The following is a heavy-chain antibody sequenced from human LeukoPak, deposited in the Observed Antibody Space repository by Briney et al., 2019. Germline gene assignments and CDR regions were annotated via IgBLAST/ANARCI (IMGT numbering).Heavy chain of an antibody. CDR3: ARAELWGSWDY. Sequence: ASVKVSCKASGGTFSSYAISWVRQAPGQGLEWMGWINPNSGGTNYAQKFQGRVTMTRDTSISTAYMELSRLRSDDTAVYYCARAELWGSWDYWGQGTLVTVSS. D-gene: IGHD5-18*01. V-gene: IGHV1-2*02. CDR1: GGTFSSYA. J-gene: IGHJ4*02. CDR2: INPNSGGT.